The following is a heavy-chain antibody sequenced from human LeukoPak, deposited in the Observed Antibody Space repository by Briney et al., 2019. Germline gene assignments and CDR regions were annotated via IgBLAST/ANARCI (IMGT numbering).Heavy chain of an antibody. CDR1: GFTFSSYS. Sequence: GGSLRLSCAASGFTFSSYSMNWVRQAPGKGLEWVSYISSSSSTIYYADSVKGRFTISRDNAKNSLYLQMNSLRAEDTAVYYCARDFQHSSGWLDWCYFDYWGQGTLVTVSS. CDR2: ISSSSSTI. V-gene: IGHV3-48*04. CDR3: ARDFQHSSGWLDWCYFDY. J-gene: IGHJ4*02. D-gene: IGHD6-19*01.